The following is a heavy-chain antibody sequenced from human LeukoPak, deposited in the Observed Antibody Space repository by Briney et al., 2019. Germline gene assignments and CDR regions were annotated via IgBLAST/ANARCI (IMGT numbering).Heavy chain of an antibody. CDR2: ISGSSSYI. CDR1: GFTFSSYA. J-gene: IGHJ6*02. D-gene: IGHD3-9*01. V-gene: IGHV3-21*01. Sequence: PGGSLRLSCAASGFTFSSYAMSWVRQAPGKGLEWVSAISGSSSYIYYADSVKGRFTISRDNAKNSLYLQMNSLRAEDTAVYYCARDPRLKDYDILTGYYHHGMDVWGQGTTVTVSS. CDR3: ARDPRLKDYDILTGYYHHGMDV.